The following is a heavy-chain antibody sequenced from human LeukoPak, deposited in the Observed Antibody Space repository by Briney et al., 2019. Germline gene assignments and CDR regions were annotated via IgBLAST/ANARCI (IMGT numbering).Heavy chain of an antibody. D-gene: IGHD2-21*01. CDR1: GYTFTSYD. CDR2: MNPNSGNT. CDR3: ARVAGNCGGDCYRLLY. Sequence: ASVKVSCKASGYTFTSYDINWVRQATGQGLEWLGWMNPNSGNTGYARKFQGRVTMTRNTSISTAYVELSNLRSEDTAVYYCARVAGNCGGDCYRLLYWGQGTLVTVSS. V-gene: IGHV1-8*01. J-gene: IGHJ4*02.